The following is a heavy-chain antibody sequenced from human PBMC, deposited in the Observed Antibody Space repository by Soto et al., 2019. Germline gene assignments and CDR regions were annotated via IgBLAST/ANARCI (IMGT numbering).Heavy chain of an antibody. Sequence: GWSLRLSCAASGFTFSSYSMNWVRQAPGKGLEWVSSISSDSSYKYYADSVKGRFTISRDNSKNSLYLQMNSLRAEDTAVYYCARDRNTYYDFWSGYYRSYYGMDVWGQGTTVTVSS. J-gene: IGHJ6*02. CDR3: ARDRNTYYDFWSGYYRSYYGMDV. CDR1: GFTFSSYS. CDR2: ISSDSSYK. D-gene: IGHD3-3*01. V-gene: IGHV3-21*01.